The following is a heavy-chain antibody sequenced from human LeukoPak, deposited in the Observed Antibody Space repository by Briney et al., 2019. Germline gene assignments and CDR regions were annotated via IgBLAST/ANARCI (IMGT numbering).Heavy chain of an antibody. CDR3: AKHRGLDTAMVNFDY. D-gene: IGHD5-18*01. CDR1: GFTFSSYA. J-gene: IGHJ4*02. Sequence: GGSLRLSCAASGFTFSSYAMSWVRQAPGKGLEWVSAISGSGGSTYYADSVKGRFTISRDNSKNTLYLQMNSLRAEDTAVYYCAKHRGLDTAMVNFDYWGQGTLVTVAS. CDR2: ISGSGGST. V-gene: IGHV3-23*01.